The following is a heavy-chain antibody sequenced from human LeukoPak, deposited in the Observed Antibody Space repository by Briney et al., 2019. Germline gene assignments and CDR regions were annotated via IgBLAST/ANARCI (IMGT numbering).Heavy chain of an antibody. D-gene: IGHD3-22*01. Sequence: GGSLRLSCAASGFTFSDYYMSWIRQAPGKGLEWVSYISSSGSTIYYADSVKGRFTISRDNAKNSLYLQMNSLRAEDTAVYYCARDSDYYDSSGYYYEGGDYWGQGTLVTVSS. CDR2: ISSSGSTI. V-gene: IGHV3-11*04. J-gene: IGHJ4*02. CDR3: ARDSDYYDSSGYYYEGGDY. CDR1: GFTFSDYY.